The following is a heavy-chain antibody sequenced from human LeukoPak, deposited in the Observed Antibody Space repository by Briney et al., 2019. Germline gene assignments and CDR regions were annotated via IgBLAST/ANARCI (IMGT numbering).Heavy chain of an antibody. D-gene: IGHD3-22*01. J-gene: IGHJ4*02. Sequence: PGRSLRLSCAASGFTFSSYGMHWVRQAPGKGLEWVAVISYDGSNKYYADSVKGRFTISRDNSKNTLYLQMNSLRAEDTAVYYCATKDYYDSSGYEVIDYWGQGTLVTVSS. CDR3: ATKDYYDSSGYEVIDY. CDR2: ISYDGSNK. CDR1: GFTFSSYG. V-gene: IGHV3-30*03.